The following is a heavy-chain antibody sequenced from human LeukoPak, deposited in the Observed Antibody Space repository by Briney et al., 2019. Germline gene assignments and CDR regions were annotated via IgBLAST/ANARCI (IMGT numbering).Heavy chain of an antibody. CDR3: ARGGEGAVHY. V-gene: IGHV3-74*01. D-gene: IGHD3-16*01. J-gene: IGHJ4*02. Sequence: TGGSLRLSCAASGFTFSSHWIHWVRQAPGKGLVWVSFINNDGGVTSYADSVKGRFTISRDNAKNTLYLQMNSLRAEDTAMYYCARGGEGAVHYWGPGTLVTVSS. CDR2: INNDGGVT. CDR1: GFTFSSHW.